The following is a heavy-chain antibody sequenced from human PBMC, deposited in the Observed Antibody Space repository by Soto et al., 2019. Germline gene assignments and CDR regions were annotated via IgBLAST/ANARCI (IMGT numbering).Heavy chain of an antibody. Sequence: QVQLQELGPGLVKPSQTLSLTCTVSGGSISSGGYYWSWIRQHPGKGLEWIGYIYYSGSTYYNPSLKGRXXIXVXXSKNQFPLTLSSVTAADTAVYYCASLTVTLYHFDFWGQGTLVTVSS. D-gene: IGHD4-17*01. CDR3: ASLTVTLYHFDF. J-gene: IGHJ4*02. V-gene: IGHV4-31*03. CDR2: IYYSGST. CDR1: GGSISSGGYY.